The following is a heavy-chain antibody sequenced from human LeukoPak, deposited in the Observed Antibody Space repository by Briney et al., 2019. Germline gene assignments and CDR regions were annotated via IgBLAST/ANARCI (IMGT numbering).Heavy chain of an antibody. D-gene: IGHD5-18*01. V-gene: IGHV1-69*01. Sequence: SVKVSCKASGGTFSSYAISWVRQAPGQGLEWMGGIIPIFGTANYAQKFQGRVTITADESTSTAYMELSSLRSEDTAVYYCARRDTATDDGDYWGQGTLVTVSS. CDR1: GGTFSSYA. CDR2: IIPIFGTA. J-gene: IGHJ4*02. CDR3: ARRDTATDDGDY.